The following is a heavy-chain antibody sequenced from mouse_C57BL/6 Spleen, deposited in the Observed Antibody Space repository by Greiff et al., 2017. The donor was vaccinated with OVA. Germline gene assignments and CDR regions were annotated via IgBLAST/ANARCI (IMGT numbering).Heavy chain of an antibody. CDR2: INPSNGGT. D-gene: IGHD4-1*01. V-gene: IGHV1-53*01. CDR1: GYTFTSYW. CDR3: AREELTGYAMDY. Sequence: QVQLQQPGTELVKPGASVKLSCKASGYTFTSYWMHWVKQRPGQGLEWIGNINPSNGGTNYNEKFKSKATLTVDKSSSTSYMQLSSLTSEDSAVYDCAREELTGYAMDYWGQGTSVTVSS. J-gene: IGHJ4*01.